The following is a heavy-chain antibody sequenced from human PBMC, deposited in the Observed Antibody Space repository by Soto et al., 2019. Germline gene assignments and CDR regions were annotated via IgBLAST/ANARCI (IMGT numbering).Heavy chain of an antibody. CDR1: GFTFSSYA. V-gene: IGHV3-30-3*01. CDR2: ISYDGSNK. D-gene: IGHD1-26*01. CDR3: ANGSPRRDYFDY. Sequence: QVQLVESGGGVVQPGRSLRLSYAASGFTFSSYAMHWVRQAPGKGLEWVAVISYDGSNKYYADSVKGRFTISRDNSKNTLHLQMNSLRAEDTAVYYCANGSPRRDYFDYWGQGTLVTVSS. J-gene: IGHJ4*02.